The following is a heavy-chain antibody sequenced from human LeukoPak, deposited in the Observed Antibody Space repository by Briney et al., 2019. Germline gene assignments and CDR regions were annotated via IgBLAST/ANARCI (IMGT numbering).Heavy chain of an antibody. CDR2: IYYSGST. CDR1: GGSFSGYY. CDR3: ARPVLD. Sequence: SETLSLTCAVYGGSFSGYYWSWIRQPPGKGLEWIGYIYYSGSTYYNPSLKSRVTISVDTSKNQFSLKLSSVTAADTAVYYCARPVLDWGQGTLVTVSS. J-gene: IGHJ4*02. V-gene: IGHV4-30-4*01. D-gene: IGHD3-3*02.